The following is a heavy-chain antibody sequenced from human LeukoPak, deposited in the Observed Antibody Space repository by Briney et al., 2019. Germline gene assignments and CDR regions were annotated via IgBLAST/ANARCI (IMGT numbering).Heavy chain of an antibody. CDR1: GGSISSYY. D-gene: IGHD1-26*01. CDR3: ARDPGIDGAFDI. J-gene: IGHJ3*02. V-gene: IGHV4-59*01. CDR2: IYYSGST. Sequence: PSETLSLTCTVSGGSISSYYWSWIRQPPGKGLEWIGYIYYSGSTNDNPSLKSRVTISVDTSKNQFSLKLSSVTAADTAVYYCARDPGIDGAFDIWGQGTMVTVSS.